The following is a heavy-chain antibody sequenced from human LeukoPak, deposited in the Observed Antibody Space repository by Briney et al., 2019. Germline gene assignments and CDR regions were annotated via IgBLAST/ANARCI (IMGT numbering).Heavy chain of an antibody. D-gene: IGHD6-13*01. V-gene: IGHV4-34*01. CDR1: GGSFSGYY. Sequence: SETLSLTCAVYGGSFSGYYWSWIRQPPGKGLEWIGEINHSGSTNYNPSLKSRVTISVDTSKNQFSLKLSSVTAADTAVYYCARAPRRSWYTYWGQGTLVTVSS. J-gene: IGHJ4*02. CDR2: INHSGST. CDR3: ARAPRRSWYTY.